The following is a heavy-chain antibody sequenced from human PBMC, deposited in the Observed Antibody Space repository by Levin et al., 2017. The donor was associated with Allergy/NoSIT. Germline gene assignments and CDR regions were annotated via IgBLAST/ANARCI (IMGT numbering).Heavy chain of an antibody. Sequence: PSETLSLTCTVSGGSISSFYWSWIRQPPGKNLEWIGYIYYSGSTYYNPSLKSRVTISLDTSKNQLSLRLRSVTAADTAVYYCARHNANYDYAWGPDACDTWGQGTLVTVSS. J-gene: IGHJ5*02. CDR3: ARHNANYDYAWGPDACDT. V-gene: IGHV4-59*08. CDR1: GGSISSFY. CDR2: IYYSGST. D-gene: IGHD3-16*01.